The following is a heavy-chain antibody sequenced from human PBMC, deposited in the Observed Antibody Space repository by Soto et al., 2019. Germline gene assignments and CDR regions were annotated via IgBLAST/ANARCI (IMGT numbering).Heavy chain of an antibody. CDR1: GFTVSSNY. Sequence: EVQLVESGGGLVQPGGSLRLSCAASGFTVSSNYMSWVRQAPGKGLEWVSVIYSGGSTYYADSVKGRFTISRDNSKNTLYLQMNSPRAEDTAVYYCARDSGYDKDYYYYYMDVWGKGTTVTVSS. CDR2: IYSGGST. CDR3: ARDSGYDKDYYYYYMDV. V-gene: IGHV3-66*01. D-gene: IGHD5-12*01. J-gene: IGHJ6*03.